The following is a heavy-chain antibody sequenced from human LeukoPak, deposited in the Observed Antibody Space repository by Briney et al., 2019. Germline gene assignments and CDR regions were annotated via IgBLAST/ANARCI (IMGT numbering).Heavy chain of an antibody. D-gene: IGHD4-17*01. CDR1: GYTFSDYF. V-gene: IGHV1-2*02. CDR3: ARNYGHNLKYFDF. CDR2: ISPEGGDT. J-gene: IGHJ4*02. Sequence: ASVKVSCKASGYTFSDYFMHWVRQAPGQGLEWMGWISPEGGDTHYAQRFQGRVTMTRDTTISTAYMELTSLSSDDTAVYYCARNYGHNLKYFDFWGQGTLVTVSS.